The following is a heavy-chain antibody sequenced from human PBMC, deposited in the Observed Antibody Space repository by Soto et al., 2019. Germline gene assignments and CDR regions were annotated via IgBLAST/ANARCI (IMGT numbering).Heavy chain of an antibody. CDR1: SGSISSGGNY. CDR3: ARAFMLGYCSGGTCYGHFQH. D-gene: IGHD2-15*01. Sequence: QVQLQESGPALVKPSQTLSLTCTVSSGSISSGGNYWSGIRQHPGKGLEWIGYIYYSGSTHYNPCLKRRVTMLVDTSKNRFPLKLSAVTAADTAVYYCARAFMLGYCSGGTCYGHFQHWGQGTLVTVSS. V-gene: IGHV4-31*03. CDR2: IYYSGST. J-gene: IGHJ1*01.